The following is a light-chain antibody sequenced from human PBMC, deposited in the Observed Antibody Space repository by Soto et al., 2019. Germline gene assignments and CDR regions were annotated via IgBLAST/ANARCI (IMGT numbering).Light chain of an antibody. CDR3: KHYNTYWK. CDR2: QAS. J-gene: IGKJ1*01. V-gene: IGKV1-5*03. CDR1: RSISRW. Sequence: DIQVSQSPSIVSASVGDRVTITCRASRSISRWLAWYQQKPGKAPKLLIYQASTLETGVPSRFSGSGSETEFTVTNSSLQPSDFTTYYWKHYNTYWKFGQVTKLDIK.